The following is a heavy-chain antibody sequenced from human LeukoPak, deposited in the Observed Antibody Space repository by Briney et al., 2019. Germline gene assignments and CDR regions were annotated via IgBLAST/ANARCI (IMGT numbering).Heavy chain of an antibody. D-gene: IGHD1-26*01. J-gene: IGHJ6*03. V-gene: IGHV3-48*03. Sequence: GGSLRLSCAASGFTFSSYEMNWVRQAPGKGLEWVSYIISSGSTIYYADSVKGRFTISRDNAKNSLYLQMNSLRAEDTAVYYCARYSGSPTDYYYYYYMDVWGKGTTVTISS. CDR1: GFTFSSYE. CDR3: ARYSGSPTDYYYYYYMDV. CDR2: IISSGSTI.